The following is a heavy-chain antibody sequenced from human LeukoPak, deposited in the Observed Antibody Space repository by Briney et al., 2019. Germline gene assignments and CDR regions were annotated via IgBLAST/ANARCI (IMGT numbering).Heavy chain of an antibody. CDR3: ATESAAGSFDY. D-gene: IGHD6-13*01. Sequence: GGSLRLSCAASGFTVSRNYMSWVRQAPGKGLEWVSVIYDGGSTYYADSVEGRFTISRDNSKNTLYLQMNSLRAEDTAIYYCATESAAGSFDYWGQGTLVTVSS. V-gene: IGHV3-53*01. J-gene: IGHJ4*02. CDR1: GFTVSRNY. CDR2: IYDGGST.